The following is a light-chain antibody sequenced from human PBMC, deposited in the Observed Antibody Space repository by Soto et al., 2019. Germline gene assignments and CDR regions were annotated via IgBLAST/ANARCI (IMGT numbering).Light chain of an antibody. J-gene: IGLJ1*01. CDR1: SSDVGASDY. CDR2: EVN. Sequence: QSVLTQPPSASGSPGQSVAISCTGTSSDVGASDYVSWYQQHSGKAPKLLLYEVNKRPSGVPYRFSGSKSGNTASLTVSAPQADDEADYYCHSRSGSINVLGTGTKLTVL. CDR3: HSRSGSINV. V-gene: IGLV2-8*01.